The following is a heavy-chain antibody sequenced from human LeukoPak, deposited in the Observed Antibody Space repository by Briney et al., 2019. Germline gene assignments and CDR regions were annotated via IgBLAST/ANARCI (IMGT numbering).Heavy chain of an antibody. Sequence: PGRSLRLSCAASGFTFSSYAMHWVRQAPGKGLEWVAVISYDGSNKYYADSVKGRFTISRDNSKNTLYLQMNSLRAEDTAVYYCAREVTLRGWSTSYFDYWGQGTLVTVSS. J-gene: IGHJ4*02. V-gene: IGHV3-30-3*01. CDR2: ISYDGSNK. CDR1: GFTFSSYA. D-gene: IGHD6-19*01. CDR3: AREVTLRGWSTSYFDY.